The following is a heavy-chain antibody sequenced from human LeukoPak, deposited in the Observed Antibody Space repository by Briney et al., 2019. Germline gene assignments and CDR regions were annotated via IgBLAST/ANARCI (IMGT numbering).Heavy chain of an antibody. D-gene: IGHD3-22*01. J-gene: IGHJ4*02. V-gene: IGHV4-30-2*01. CDR3: ARGRYYYDSSGYYVTSIGFDY. CDR2: IYHSGST. CDR1: GGSISSGGYS. Sequence: SETLSLTCAVSGGSISSGGYSWSWIRQPPGKGLEWIGYIYHSGSTYYNPSLKSRVTISVDTSKNQFSLKLSSVTAADTAVYYCARGRYYYDSSGYYVTSIGFDYWGQGTLVTVSS.